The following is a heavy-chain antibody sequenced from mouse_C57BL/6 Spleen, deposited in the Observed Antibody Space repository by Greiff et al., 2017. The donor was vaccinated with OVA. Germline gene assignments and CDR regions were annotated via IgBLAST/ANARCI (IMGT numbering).Heavy chain of an antibody. D-gene: IGHD3-3*01. V-gene: IGHV5-17*01. CDR2: ISSGSSTI. J-gene: IGHJ4*01. CDR3: ARRTPDYAMDY. Sequence: EVMLVESGGGLVKPGGSLKLSCAASGFTFSDYGMHWVRQAPEKGLEWVAYISSGSSTIYYADTVKGRFTISRDNAKNTLFLQMTSLRSEDTAMYYCARRTPDYAMDYWGQGTSVTVSS. CDR1: GFTFSDYG.